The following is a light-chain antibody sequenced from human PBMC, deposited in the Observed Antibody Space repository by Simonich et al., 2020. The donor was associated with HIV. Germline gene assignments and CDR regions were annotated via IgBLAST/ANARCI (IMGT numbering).Light chain of an antibody. CDR3: HQSSSLPFT. V-gene: IGKV6-21*02. CDR1: QRIGSS. Sequence: EIVLTHSPDFQSVTPKEKVTITCRAIQRIGSSLHWYQQKPGQSPKLLIKYASQSISGVPSMFTGSGAGTDFTLTINSLEAEDATTYYCHQSSSLPFTFGPGTKVDIK. J-gene: IGKJ3*01. CDR2: YAS.